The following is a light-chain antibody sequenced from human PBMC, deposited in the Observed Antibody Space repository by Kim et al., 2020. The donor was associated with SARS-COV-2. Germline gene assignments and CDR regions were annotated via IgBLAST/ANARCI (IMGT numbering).Light chain of an antibody. V-gene: IGLV6-57*01. CDR1: SGSIASNY. CDR3: QSYDSSLWV. Sequence: FMLTQPHSVSESPGKTVTISCTRSSGSIASNYVQWYKQRPGSSPTTVIYEDNQRPSGVPARFSGSIDSSSNSASLTISGLKTEDEADYYCQSYDSSLWVFGGGTQLTVL. J-gene: IGLJ3*02. CDR2: EDN.